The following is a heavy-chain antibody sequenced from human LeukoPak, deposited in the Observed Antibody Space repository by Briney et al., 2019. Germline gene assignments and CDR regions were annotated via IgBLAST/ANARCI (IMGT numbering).Heavy chain of an antibody. CDR3: THAVTSSAYGSDA. J-gene: IGHJ6*01. CDR1: GFSLSTSGVG. D-gene: IGHD4-17*01. Sequence: SGPTLVKPTQTLTLTCTFSGFSLSTSGVGVGWIRQPPGKALVWLALIYWDDEKRYSPSLKSRLTITKDTSKNQVILKMTNMDPVDTATYFCTHAVTSSAYGSDAWGQGTTVTVCS. V-gene: IGHV2-5*02. CDR2: IYWDDEK.